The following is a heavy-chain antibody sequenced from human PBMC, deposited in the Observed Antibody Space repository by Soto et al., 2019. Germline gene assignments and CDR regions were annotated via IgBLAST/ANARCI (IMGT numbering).Heavy chain of an antibody. CDR2: TYYRSKWYN. CDR1: GDSVSSNSAA. J-gene: IGHJ3*02. CDR3: AYNPFYIIGWYRWSAFDI. D-gene: IGHD6-19*01. Sequence: SQTLSLTCAISGDSVSSNSAAWNWIRQSPSRGLEWLGRTYYRSKWYNDYAVSVKSRITINPDTSKNQFSLQLNSVTPEDTAVYYCAYNPFYIIGWYRWSAFDILGLGTMVTVSS. V-gene: IGHV6-1*01.